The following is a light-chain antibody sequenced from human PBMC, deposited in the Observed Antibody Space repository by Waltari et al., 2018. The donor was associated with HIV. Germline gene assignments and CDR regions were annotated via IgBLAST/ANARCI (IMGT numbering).Light chain of an antibody. CDR2: AAS. J-gene: IGKJ1*01. CDR3: QNYNGALWT. V-gene: IGKV1-27*01. CDR1: QGINNY. Sequence: DIQMTQSPSSLSASVGDRVTITCRASQGINNYLAWFQQNPGKVPKLLIYAASTLHSGVPSRFGGSGSGTDFTLTISSLQPEDVATYFCQNYNGALWTFGQGTKVELK.